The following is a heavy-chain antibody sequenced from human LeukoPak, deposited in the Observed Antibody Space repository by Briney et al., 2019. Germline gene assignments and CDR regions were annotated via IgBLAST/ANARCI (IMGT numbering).Heavy chain of an antibody. V-gene: IGHV3-53*01. CDR3: AGGSYYGSGTRPGYLDY. J-gene: IGHJ4*02. CDR2: IDNFGTT. Sequence: AGSLRLSCTASEFSVNNNNINWLRQAPGTGLEWVSSIDNFGTTDYADSVKGRFTISRTISKNTVYLQMNLLRAEDTAVYYCAGGSYYGSGTRPGYLDYWGLGTLVTVSS. CDR1: EFSVNNNN. D-gene: IGHD3-10*01.